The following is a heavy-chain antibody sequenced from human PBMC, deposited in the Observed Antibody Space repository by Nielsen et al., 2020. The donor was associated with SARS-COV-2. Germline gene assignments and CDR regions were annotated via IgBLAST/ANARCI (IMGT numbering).Heavy chain of an antibody. CDR3: ARHSGWHRRCMDV. CDR2: IYYSEST. J-gene: IGHJ6*02. CDR1: GGSISSSSYY. Sequence: SETLSLTCTVSGGSISSSSYYWGWIRQPPGKGLEWIGSIYYSESTYYNPSLKSRVTISVDTSKNQFSLKLSSVTAADTAVYYCARHSGWHRRCMDVWGQGTTVTVSS. V-gene: IGHV4-39*01. D-gene: IGHD6-19*01.